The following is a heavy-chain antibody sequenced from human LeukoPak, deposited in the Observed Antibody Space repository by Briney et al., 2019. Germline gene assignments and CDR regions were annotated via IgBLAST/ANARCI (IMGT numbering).Heavy chain of an antibody. V-gene: IGHV4-30-4*01. CDR2: IYYSGST. J-gene: IGHJ3*02. Sequence: SETLSLTCTVSGGSISSGDYYWSWIRQPPGKGLEWIGYIYYSGSTYYNPSLKSRVTISVDTSKNQFSLKLSSVTAADTAVYYCARDKLLRFGELPTSHAFDIWGQGTMVTVSS. CDR3: ARDKLLRFGELPTSHAFDI. CDR1: GGSISSGDYY. D-gene: IGHD3-10*01.